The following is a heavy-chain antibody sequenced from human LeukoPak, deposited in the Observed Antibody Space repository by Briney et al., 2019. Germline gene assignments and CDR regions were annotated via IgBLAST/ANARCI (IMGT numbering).Heavy chain of an antibody. CDR3: ARVVSRDYYYYGMDV. CDR2: IYYSGST. D-gene: IGHD3-22*01. CDR1: GGSISSGGYY. J-gene: IGHJ6*02. V-gene: IGHV4-31*03. Sequence: SETLSLTCTVSGGSISSGGYYWSWIRQHPGKGLEWIGYIYYSGSTYYNPSLKSRVTISVDTSKNQFSLKLSSVTAADTAVYYCARVVSRDYYYYGMDVWGQGTTVTVSS.